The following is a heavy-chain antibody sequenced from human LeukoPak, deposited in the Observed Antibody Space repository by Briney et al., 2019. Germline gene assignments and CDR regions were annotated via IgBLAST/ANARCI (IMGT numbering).Heavy chain of an antibody. J-gene: IGHJ4*02. CDR1: GYTFTSYG. V-gene: IGHV1-18*01. CDR2: ISAYNGNT. Sequence: ASVKVSCKASGYTFTSYGISWVRQAPGQGLEWMGWISAYNGNTNYAQKLQGRVTMTTDTSTSTAYMELRSLRSEDTAVYYCATATYYYDSSGYYYYFDYWGQGTLVTVSS. D-gene: IGHD3-22*01. CDR3: ATATYYYDSSGYYYYFDY.